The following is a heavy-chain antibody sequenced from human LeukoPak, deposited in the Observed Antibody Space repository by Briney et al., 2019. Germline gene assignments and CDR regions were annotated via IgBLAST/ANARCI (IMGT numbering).Heavy chain of an antibody. V-gene: IGHV4-30-2*01. CDR3: ASGLRYFDWTFDY. D-gene: IGHD3-9*01. CDR2: IYHSGST. Sequence: SETLCLTCADSGGSISSADYSWSCIRQPPGKGLEWIGYIYHSGSTYYNPSLKSRVTISVDRSKNQFSLKLSSVADADTAVYCCASGLRYFDWTFDYWGQGTMVTVSS. CDR1: GGSISSADYS. J-gene: IGHJ4*02.